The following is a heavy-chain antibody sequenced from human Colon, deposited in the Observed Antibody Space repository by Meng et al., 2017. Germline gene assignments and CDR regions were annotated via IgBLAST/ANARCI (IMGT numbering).Heavy chain of an antibody. CDR1: GDSIRSSNW. V-gene: IGHV4-4*02. Sequence: QVQLQESAPGLVKPSGTLSLTCAVSGDSIRSSNWWSWVRQPPGRGLEWIGEIYHSGSTNYNPSLKNRLSLTVDKSKNQFSLTLHSVTAADTAVYYCARVIYASGNMAHLDCWGQGTLVTVSS. CDR2: IYHSGST. CDR3: ARVIYASGNMAHLDC. J-gene: IGHJ4*02. D-gene: IGHD3-10*01.